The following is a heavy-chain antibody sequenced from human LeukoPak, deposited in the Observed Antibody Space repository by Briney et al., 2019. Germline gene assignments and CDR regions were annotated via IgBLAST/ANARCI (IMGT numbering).Heavy chain of an antibody. CDR2: ISYSGIT. D-gene: IGHD6-25*01. J-gene: IGHJ5*02. CDR1: GVSFSGYS. CDR3: AVRQGASGYWFDP. Sequence: PSETLSLTCAVYGVSFSGYSWTWIRQPPGKGLEWIGYISYSGITNYNPSLKSRVTISADTSKNQFSLKLSSVTAADTALYYCAVRQGASGYWFDPWGQGTLVTVSS. V-gene: IGHV4-59*03.